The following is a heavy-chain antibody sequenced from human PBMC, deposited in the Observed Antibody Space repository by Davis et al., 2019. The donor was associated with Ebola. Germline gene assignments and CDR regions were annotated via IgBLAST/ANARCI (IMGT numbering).Heavy chain of an antibody. D-gene: IGHD2-2*01. J-gene: IGHJ6*02. CDR3: AKNRANCCFFGMDV. V-gene: IGHV3-33*03. Sequence: FTFSRDNAKNTLYLQMNSLRAEDTAVYYCAKNRANCCFFGMDVWGQGTTVTVSS.